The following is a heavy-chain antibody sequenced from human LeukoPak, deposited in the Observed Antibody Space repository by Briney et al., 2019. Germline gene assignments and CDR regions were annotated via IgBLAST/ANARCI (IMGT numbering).Heavy chain of an antibody. D-gene: IGHD6-19*01. CDR3: ARRYSSGSLDY. CDR2: IYYSGST. V-gene: IGHV4-61*01. Sequence: PSETLSLTCTVSGGSVSSDSHYWSWIRQPPGKGLEWIGYIYYSGSTKYNPSLKSRVTISVDTSKNQFSLKLSSVTAADTAVYYCARRYSSGSLDYWGQGTLVTVSS. CDR1: GGSVSSDSHY. J-gene: IGHJ4*02.